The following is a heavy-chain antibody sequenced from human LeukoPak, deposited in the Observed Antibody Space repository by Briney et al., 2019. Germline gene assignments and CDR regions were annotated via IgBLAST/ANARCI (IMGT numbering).Heavy chain of an antibody. J-gene: IGHJ4*02. D-gene: IGHD3-22*01. CDR3: ARVSWLLPSH. Sequence: XXSLRLSCAASGLTFSSYWMSWVRQAPGKGLEWVANIKQDGSEKYYVDSVKGRFTISRDNAKNSLYLQMNSLRAEDTAVYYCARVSWLLPSHWGQGTLVTVSS. CDR1: GLTFSSYW. CDR2: IKQDGSEK. V-gene: IGHV3-7*01.